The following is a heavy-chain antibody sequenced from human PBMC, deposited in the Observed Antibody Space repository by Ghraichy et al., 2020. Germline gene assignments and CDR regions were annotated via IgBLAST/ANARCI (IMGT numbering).Heavy chain of an antibody. CDR2: INHSGST. Sequence: SETLSLTCAVYGGSFSGYYWSWIRQPPGKGLEWIGEINHSGSTTYNPSLKSRVTISVDTSKNQFSLKLSSVTAADTAVYYCAAPHPGYSYASFDYWGQGTLVTVSS. CDR3: AAPHPGYSYASFDY. J-gene: IGHJ4*02. CDR1: GGSFSGYY. D-gene: IGHD5-18*01. V-gene: IGHV4-34*01.